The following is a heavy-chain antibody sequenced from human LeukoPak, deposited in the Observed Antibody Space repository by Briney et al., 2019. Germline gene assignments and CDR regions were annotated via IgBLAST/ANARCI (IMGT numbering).Heavy chain of an antibody. V-gene: IGHV3-66*02. J-gene: IGHJ4*02. CDR3: AKGGVPVVSPAVN. D-gene: IGHD2-2*01. CDR1: GFTFSSKY. Sequence: GGSLRLSCAASGFTFSSKYMSWVRQAPGKGLEWVSIIYSGGSAYYADSVKGRFTISRDNSKNTLYLQMNSLRAEDTAVYYCAKGGVPVVSPAVNWGQGTLVTVSS. CDR2: IYSGGSA.